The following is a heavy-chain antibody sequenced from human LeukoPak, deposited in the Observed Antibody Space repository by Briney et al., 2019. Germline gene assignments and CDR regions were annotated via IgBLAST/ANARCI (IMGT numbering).Heavy chain of an antibody. CDR1: GLTFSTYW. Sequence: GGSLRLSCAASGLTFSTYWMSWVRQAPGKGLEWVAVISYDGSNKYYADSVKGRFTISRDNSKNTLYLQMNSLRAEDTAVYYCAALMHDHDYWGQGILVTVSS. V-gene: IGHV3-30-3*01. CDR2: ISYDGSNK. J-gene: IGHJ4*02. CDR3: AALMHDHDY.